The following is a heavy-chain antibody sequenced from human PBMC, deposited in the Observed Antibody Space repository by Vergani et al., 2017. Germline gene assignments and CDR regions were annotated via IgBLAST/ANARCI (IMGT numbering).Heavy chain of an antibody. J-gene: IGHJ3*02. CDR1: GGSISSSSYY. V-gene: IGHV4-39*07. D-gene: IGHD2-15*01. CDR3: ARDDGYCSGGSCLPAFDI. Sequence: QLQLQESGPGLVKPSETLSLTCTVSGGSISSSSYYWGWIRQPPGKGLEWIGSIYYSGSTYYNPSLKSRVTISVDTSKNQFSLKLSSVTAADTAVYYCARDDGYCSGGSCLPAFDIWGKGTMVTVSA. CDR2: IYYSGST.